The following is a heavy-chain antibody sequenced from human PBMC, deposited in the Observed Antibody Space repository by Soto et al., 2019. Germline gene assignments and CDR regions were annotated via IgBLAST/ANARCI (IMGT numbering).Heavy chain of an antibody. V-gene: IGHV3-15*07. CDR2: IKSKTDGGTT. D-gene: IGHD5-12*01. J-gene: IGHJ6*02. CDR3: TTGFYSGYDWGPNYYYYYGMDV. Sequence: GGSLRLSCAASGFTFSNAWMNWVRQAPGKGLEWVGRIKSKTDGGTTDYAAPVKGRFTISRDDSKNTLYLQMNSLKTEDTAVYYCTTGFYSGYDWGPNYYYYYGMDVWGQGTTVTVSS. CDR1: GFTFSNAW.